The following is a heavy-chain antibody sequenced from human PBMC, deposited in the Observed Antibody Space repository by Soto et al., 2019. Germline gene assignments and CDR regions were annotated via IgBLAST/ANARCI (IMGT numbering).Heavy chain of an antibody. V-gene: IGHV3-66*01. CDR1: GFTVSTKY. D-gene: IGHD3-16*01. CDR3: ARDPWAADY. J-gene: IGHJ4*02. Sequence: EVQLVESGGWLVQPGGSLRLSCAASGFTVSTKYMSWVRQAPGKGLEWVSVIYSGGSTFYADSVRGRFTISRDNSKNTVNLQMNSLRAEDTAVYYCARDPWAADYWGQGTLVTVSS. CDR2: IYSGGST.